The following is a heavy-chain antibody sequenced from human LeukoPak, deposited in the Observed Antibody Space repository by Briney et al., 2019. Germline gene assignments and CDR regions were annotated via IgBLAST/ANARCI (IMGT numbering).Heavy chain of an antibody. J-gene: IGHJ4*02. Sequence: GGSLRLSCAASAFSFSVSPMHWVRQASGKGLEWVGHTRSKTNNYATAYTASVKGRFTISSDDSKNTAYLQMSSLKTEDTAVYYCTRLVGGSTFDYWGQGTLVTVSS. CDR1: AFSFSVSP. CDR2: TRSKTNNYAT. CDR3: TRLVGGSTFDY. D-gene: IGHD1-26*01. V-gene: IGHV3-73*01.